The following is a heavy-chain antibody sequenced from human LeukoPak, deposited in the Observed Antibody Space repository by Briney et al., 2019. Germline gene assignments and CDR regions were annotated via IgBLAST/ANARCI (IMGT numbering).Heavy chain of an antibody. J-gene: IGHJ6*03. D-gene: IGHD3-9*01. CDR1: GYTFTSYG. CDR3: ARVNYDILTGYSIVYYMDV. CDR2: ISAYNGNT. V-gene: IGHV1-18*01. Sequence: GASVKVSCKASGYTFTSYGISWVRQAPGQGLEWMGWISAYNGNTNYAQKLQGRVTMTTDTSTSTAYMELRSLRSDDTAVYYCARVNYDILTGYSIVYYMDVWGKGTTVTISS.